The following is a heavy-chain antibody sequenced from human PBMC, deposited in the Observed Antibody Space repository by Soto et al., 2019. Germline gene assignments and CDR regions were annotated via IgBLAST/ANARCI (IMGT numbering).Heavy chain of an antibody. J-gene: IGHJ5*02. CDR3: ARHPSDFWFDP. V-gene: IGHV4-39*01. Sequence: QLQLQESGPGLVKPSETLSRTCSVSGGSISSSSYFWGWIRQPPGKGLEWIGSIYYSGSTYYNPSLKSRVTVSVDTSKNQFSLKLSSVTAADTAVYYCARHPSDFWFDPWGQGTLVTVSS. CDR2: IYYSGST. CDR1: GGSISSSSYF. D-gene: IGHD2-21*02.